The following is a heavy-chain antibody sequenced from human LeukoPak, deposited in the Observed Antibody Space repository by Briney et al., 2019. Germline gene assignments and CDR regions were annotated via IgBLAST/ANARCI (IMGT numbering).Heavy chain of an antibody. Sequence: SETLSLTCTVSGGSISGYYWSWIRQPAGKGLEWIGRIYSIGSTNYNPSLKSRVTMSVDTSKNQFSLRLRSVTAADTAVYYCARQIASAGTAGFDFWGQGALVTVSS. CDR2: IYSIGST. D-gene: IGHD6-13*01. CDR3: ARQIASAGTAGFDF. CDR1: GGSISGYY. V-gene: IGHV4-4*07. J-gene: IGHJ4*02.